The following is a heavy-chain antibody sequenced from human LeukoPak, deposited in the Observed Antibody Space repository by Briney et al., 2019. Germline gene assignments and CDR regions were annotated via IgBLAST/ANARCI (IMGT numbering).Heavy chain of an antibody. J-gene: IGHJ3*02. Sequence: SETLSLTCTVSGGSISSYYWSWIRQPPGKGLEWIGYIYYSGSTNYNPSLKSRVTISVDTSKNQFSLKLSSVTAADTAVYYCASGEWASDAFDIWGQGTMVTVSS. D-gene: IGHD4-17*01. V-gene: IGHV4-59*01. CDR2: IYYSGST. CDR1: GGSISSYY. CDR3: ASGEWASDAFDI.